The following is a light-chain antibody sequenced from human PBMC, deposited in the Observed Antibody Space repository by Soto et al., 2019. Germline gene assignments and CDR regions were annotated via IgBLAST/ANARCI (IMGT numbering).Light chain of an antibody. Sequence: QSALTQPASVSGSPGQSITISCTGTSSDVGGCNYVSWYQQHPGKAPKLMIYNVSNRPSGVSNRFSGSKSGNTASLTISGLQAEDEAHYYCSSFTSNNTVLFGGGTKLTVL. CDR3: SSFTSNNTVL. V-gene: IGLV2-14*01. J-gene: IGLJ2*01. CDR1: SSDVGGCNY. CDR2: NVS.